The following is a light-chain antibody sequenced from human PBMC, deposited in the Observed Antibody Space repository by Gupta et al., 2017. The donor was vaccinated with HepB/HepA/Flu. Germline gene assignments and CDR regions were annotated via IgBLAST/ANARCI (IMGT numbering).Light chain of an antibody. CDR2: KAS. Sequence: DMQMTQSPSTLSASVGDRVTITCRTSQNIIHWLAWYQQKPGEAPKVLIYKASNLGSGVPSRFSGSGSGTEFTLTSSSLQPDDSATYYCQRYDTTRTFGQGTKVEVK. V-gene: IGKV1-5*03. CDR3: QRYDTTRT. J-gene: IGKJ1*01. CDR1: QNIIHW.